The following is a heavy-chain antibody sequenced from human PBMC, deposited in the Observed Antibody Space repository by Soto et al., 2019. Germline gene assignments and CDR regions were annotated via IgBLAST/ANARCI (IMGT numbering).Heavy chain of an antibody. CDR2: IHYSGST. Sequence: QVQLQESGPGLVKPSETLSLTCSVSGGSLSSGFWGWFRQPPGKGLEWIGFIHYSGSTTYNPSLTSRLTISLDTSKNHFSLRLSSVPAADTALYYCTVGGGWLTDYWGQGTLVTVSS. J-gene: IGHJ4*02. CDR3: TVGGGWLTDY. D-gene: IGHD5-12*01. V-gene: IGHV4-59*01. CDR1: GGSLSSGF.